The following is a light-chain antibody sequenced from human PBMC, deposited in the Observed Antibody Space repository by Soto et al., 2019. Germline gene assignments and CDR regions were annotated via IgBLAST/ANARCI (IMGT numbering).Light chain of an antibody. CDR1: QSISRY. CDR3: QQYNNWPLT. J-gene: IGKJ4*01. V-gene: IGKV3-15*01. CDR2: GAS. Sequence: IVLTQSPGTLSLSPGERTTLSCRASQSISRYLAWYQQKPGQAPRLLIYGASTRATGIPARFSGSGSGTEFTLTISSLQSEDFAVYSCQQYNNWPLTFGGGTKVDIK.